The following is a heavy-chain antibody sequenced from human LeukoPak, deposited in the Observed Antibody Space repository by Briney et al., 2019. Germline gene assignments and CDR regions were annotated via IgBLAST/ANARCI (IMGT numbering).Heavy chain of an antibody. J-gene: IGHJ4*02. D-gene: IGHD2-15*01. Sequence: GGALRLSCAASRFTFSSYAMHWVRQAPRKGVEWVAVISYDGSNKYYADSVKGRFTISRDNSKNTLYLQMNSLRAEDTAVYYCARDGEILGYCSGGSCYPGLVWGQGTLVTVSS. CDR2: ISYDGSNK. CDR1: RFTFSSYA. CDR3: ARDGEILGYCSGGSCYPGLV. V-gene: IGHV3-30*04.